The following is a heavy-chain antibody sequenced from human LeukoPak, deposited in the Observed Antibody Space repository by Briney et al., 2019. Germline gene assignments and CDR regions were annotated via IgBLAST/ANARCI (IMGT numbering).Heavy chain of an antibody. J-gene: IGHJ4*02. CDR2: ILYDGSDK. V-gene: IGHV3-30*03. D-gene: IGHD3-9*01. Sequence: GGSLRLSCAASGFTFSTYGMHWVRQAPGKGLEWVAAILYDGSDKYYADSVRGRFTISRDNSKNTLYLQMNSLRAEDTAVYYCAREVTYYDILTGLDYWGQGTLVTVSS. CDR3: AREVTYYDILTGLDY. CDR1: GFTFSTYG.